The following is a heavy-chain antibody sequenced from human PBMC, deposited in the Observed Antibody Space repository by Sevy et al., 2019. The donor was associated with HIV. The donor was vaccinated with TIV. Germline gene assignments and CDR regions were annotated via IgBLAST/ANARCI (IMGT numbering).Heavy chain of an antibody. CDR1: GGSFSGYY. CDR3: ARVRYSGSYYVYYYYYGMDV. J-gene: IGHJ6*02. CDR2: INHSGST. Sequence: SETLSLTCAVYGGSFSGYYWSWIRQPPGKGLEWIGEINHSGSTNYNPSLKSRVTISVDTSKNQFSLKLSSVTAADTAVYYCARVRYSGSYYVYYYYYGMDVWGQGTTGTVPS. D-gene: IGHD1-26*01. V-gene: IGHV4-34*01.